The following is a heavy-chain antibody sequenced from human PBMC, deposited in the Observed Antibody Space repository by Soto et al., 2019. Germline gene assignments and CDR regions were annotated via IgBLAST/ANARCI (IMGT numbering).Heavy chain of an antibody. D-gene: IGHD2-8*02. Sequence: PSETLSLTCTVSGGSITDNYWNWIRQPPGKGLEWIGYIFYSGPTTYNPSLKGRITISIDASKNQFSLNLRSVTAADTATYYCASSTASADLDYWGQGTLVTVSS. J-gene: IGHJ4*02. V-gene: IGHV4-59*08. CDR1: GGSITDNY. CDR2: IFYSGPT. CDR3: ASSTASADLDY.